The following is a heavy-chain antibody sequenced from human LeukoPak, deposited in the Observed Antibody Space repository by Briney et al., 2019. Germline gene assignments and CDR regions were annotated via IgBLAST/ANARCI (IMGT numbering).Heavy chain of an antibody. V-gene: IGHV4-59*08. CDR3: ARVGYSSSWYPRGFDS. J-gene: IGHJ4*02. Sequence: PSETLSLTCTVSGGSISSYYWSWIRQPPGKGLEWIGYIYYSGSTNYKPSLKSRVTISVDTSRNQFSLKLRSVTAADTAVYYCARVGYSSSWYPRGFDSWGQGTLVTVSS. CDR1: GGSISSYY. D-gene: IGHD6-13*01. CDR2: IYYSGST.